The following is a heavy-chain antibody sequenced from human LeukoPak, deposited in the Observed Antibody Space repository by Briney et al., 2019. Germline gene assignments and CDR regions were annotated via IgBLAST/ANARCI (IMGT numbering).Heavy chain of an antibody. CDR2: ITRGSIYT. D-gene: IGHD1-26*01. CDR3: ARDPYDGSYGDDYYYYMDD. J-gene: IGHJ6*03. V-gene: IGHV3-21*01. CDR1: GFTFSNYN. Sequence: PGGSLRLSCAASGFTFSNYNMNWVRQTPGKGLEWVSSITRGSIYTFYADSVKGRFTISRDNAKNSLSLQMNSLRAEDTAVYYCARDPYDGSYGDDYYYYMDDWGKGTTVTISS.